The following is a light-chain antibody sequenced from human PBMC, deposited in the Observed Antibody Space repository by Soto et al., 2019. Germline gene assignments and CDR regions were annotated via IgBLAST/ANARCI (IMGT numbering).Light chain of an antibody. J-gene: IGLJ3*02. CDR2: DVS. CDR1: KSDVGGYNY. Sequence: QSVLTQPASVSGSLGQSITISCTGTKSDVGGYNYVSWYQQHPGKAPKTIIFDVSNRPSGVSNRFSGSKSGNTAALTISGLQAEDEADYYCTSYSSSSTLGVFGGGTKLTVL. V-gene: IGLV2-14*03. CDR3: TSYSSSSTLGV.